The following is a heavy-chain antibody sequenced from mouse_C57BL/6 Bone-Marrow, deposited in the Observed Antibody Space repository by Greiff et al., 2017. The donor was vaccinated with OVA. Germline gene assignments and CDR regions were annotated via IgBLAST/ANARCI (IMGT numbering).Heavy chain of an antibody. CDR2: IWTGGGS. Sequence: VQLMESGPGLVAPSQSLSLTCTVSGFTFTSYAISWVRQPPGKGLEWLGVIWTGGGSNYNSAPISRLSISKYNSKSKVFLKMNSLQTDDTARYYCARNGYYWFAYWGQGTLVTVSA. J-gene: IGHJ3*01. CDR1: GFTFTSYA. CDR3: ARNGYYWFAY. V-gene: IGHV2-9-1*01. D-gene: IGHD2-3*01.